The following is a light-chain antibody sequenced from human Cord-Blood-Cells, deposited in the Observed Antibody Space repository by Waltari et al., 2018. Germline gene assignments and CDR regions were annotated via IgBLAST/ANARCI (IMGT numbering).Light chain of an antibody. CDR1: QSISSY. CDR2: AAS. Sequence: IQMTQSPSSLSASVGARVTITCRASQSISSYLNWYQQIPGKAPKLLIYAASSLQSGVPSRFSGSGSGTDFTVTISSLQPEDFATYYGQQSYSTPFTFGPGTKVDIK. CDR3: QQSYSTPFT. J-gene: IGKJ3*01. V-gene: IGKV1-39*01.